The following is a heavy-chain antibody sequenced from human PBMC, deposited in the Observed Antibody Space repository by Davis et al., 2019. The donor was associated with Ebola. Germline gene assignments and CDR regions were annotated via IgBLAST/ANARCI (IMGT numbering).Heavy chain of an antibody. Sequence: LRLSCTVSGGSISSGDYYWSWIRQPPGKGLEWIGYIYYSGSTYYNPSLKSRVTISVDTSKNQFSLKLSSVTAADTAVYYCARVSRWLRPRALDYWGQGTLVTVSS. J-gene: IGHJ4*02. CDR2: IYYSGST. V-gene: IGHV4-30-4*01. D-gene: IGHD5-12*01. CDR1: GGSISSGDYY. CDR3: ARVSRWLRPRALDY.